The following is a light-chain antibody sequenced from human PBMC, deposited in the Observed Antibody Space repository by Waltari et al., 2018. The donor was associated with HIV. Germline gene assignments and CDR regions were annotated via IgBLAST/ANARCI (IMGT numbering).Light chain of an antibody. CDR2: AAS. J-gene: IGKJ1*01. CDR1: QGISNW. V-gene: IGKV1-12*01. CDR3: QQANSFPQT. Sequence: DVQITQSPSSVFACVADRVTITCRASQGISNWLAWYPQKPGKAPKLLNYAASSLQTGVPSRFSGSGSGTDFTLTISSLQPEDFATYYCQQANSFPQTFGQRTKVEIK.